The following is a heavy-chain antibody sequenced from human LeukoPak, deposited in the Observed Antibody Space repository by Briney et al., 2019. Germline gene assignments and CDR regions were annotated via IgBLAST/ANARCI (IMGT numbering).Heavy chain of an antibody. CDR2: ISGSGGST. D-gene: IGHD3-3*01. CDR3: AKDLGTLPIFGVVIRSYYYGMDV. V-gene: IGHV3-23*01. CDR1: GFTFSSYA. Sequence: PGGSLRLSCAASGFTFSSYAMSWVRQAPGKGLEGGSAISGSGGSTYYADSVKGRFTISRDNSKNTLYLQMNSLRAEDTAVYYCAKDLGTLPIFGVVIRSYYYGMDVWGQGTTVTVSS. J-gene: IGHJ6*02.